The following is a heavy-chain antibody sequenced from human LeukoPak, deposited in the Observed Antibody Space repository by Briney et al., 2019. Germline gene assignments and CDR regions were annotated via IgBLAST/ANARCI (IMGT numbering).Heavy chain of an antibody. CDR2: INTGNGNT. CDR1: GYTFTTYS. CDR3: ARDVGYGDP. Sequence: ASVKVSCKASGYTFTTYSMHWVRQAPGQRLEWMGWINTGNGNTKHSQNFQGRVTITRDTSASTACIELSSLTSEDTAVYYCARDVGYGDPWGHGTLVTVSS. J-gene: IGHJ5*02. D-gene: IGHD4-17*01. V-gene: IGHV1-3*04.